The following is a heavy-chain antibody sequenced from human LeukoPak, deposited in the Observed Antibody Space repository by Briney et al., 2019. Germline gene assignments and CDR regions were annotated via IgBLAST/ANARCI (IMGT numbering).Heavy chain of an antibody. Sequence: SETLSLTCTVSGGSVSSGSYYWSWIRQPPGKGLEWIGNIYYTGSTNYNPSLKSRVTISVDASKNQFSLKLSSVTAADTAVYYCARGPPDGDYFDYWGQGTLVTVSS. J-gene: IGHJ4*02. V-gene: IGHV4-61*01. CDR3: ARGPPDGDYFDY. CDR2: IYYTGST. CDR1: GGSVSSGSYY. D-gene: IGHD4-17*01.